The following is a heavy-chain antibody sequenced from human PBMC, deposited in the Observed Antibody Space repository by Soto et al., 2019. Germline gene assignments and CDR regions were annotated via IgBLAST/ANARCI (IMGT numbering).Heavy chain of an antibody. CDR2: IYSYDSDT. J-gene: IGHJ6*02. CDR3: ARRPSNYYGLDV. V-gene: IGHV5-51*01. CDR1: GYTFTNYW. Sequence: GESLKISCKGSGYTFTNYWIGWVRQMPGKGLEWMGMIYSYDSDTRYSPSFQGQVTISADKSLNTAYLQWSSLKASDTAIYYCARRPSNYYGLDVWGQGTTVTVSS.